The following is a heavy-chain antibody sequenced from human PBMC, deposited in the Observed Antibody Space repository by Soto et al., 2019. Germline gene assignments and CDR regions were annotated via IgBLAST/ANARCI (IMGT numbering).Heavy chain of an antibody. CDR3: ASEPTYVDTAREYFQH. CDR1: ETTFSGSA. D-gene: IGHD5-18*01. Sequence: PSNAAGETTFSGSALHWVRPASAIGLEGIGRIKNKAKSYATAYAASVIGRFTFSRDDSRNTAYLQMNSLRTEDTAVYYCASEPTYVDTAREYFQHWGQGTLVTVSS. CDR2: IKNKAKSYAT. V-gene: IGHV3-73*01. J-gene: IGHJ1*01.